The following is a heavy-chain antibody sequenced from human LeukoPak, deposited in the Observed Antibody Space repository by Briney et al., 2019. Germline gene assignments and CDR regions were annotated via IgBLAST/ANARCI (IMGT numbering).Heavy chain of an antibody. CDR1: GYTFTVYF. CDR2: INPNSGAT. J-gene: IGHJ4*02. Sequence: ASVKVSCKASGYTFTVYFIHWVRQAPGQGLEWMGRINPNSGATDYAQKFQGRVTMTRDTSISTAYMELSSLKSDDTAVYFCARGGRMTTVVTYYFDYWGQGTLVTVSS. CDR3: ARGGRMTTVVTYYFDY. V-gene: IGHV1-2*06. D-gene: IGHD4-23*01.